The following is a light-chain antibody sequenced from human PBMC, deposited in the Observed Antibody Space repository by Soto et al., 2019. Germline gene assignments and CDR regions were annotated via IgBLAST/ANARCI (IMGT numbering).Light chain of an antibody. J-gene: IGKJ2*01. CDR3: HQYGSSPYT. V-gene: IGKV3-20*01. CDR2: GAS. Sequence: EIVLTQSPGTLSLSPGERATLSCRASQSVSSSYLAWYQQKPGQAPRLLIYGASSRATGNPDRFSGSGSGTDCTLTISRLEPEDFAVYYCHQYGSSPYTFGQGTKLEIK. CDR1: QSVSSSY.